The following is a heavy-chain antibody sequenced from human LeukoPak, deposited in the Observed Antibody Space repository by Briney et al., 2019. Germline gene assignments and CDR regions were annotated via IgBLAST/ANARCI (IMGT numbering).Heavy chain of an antibody. CDR1: GFTFSSYG. V-gene: IGHV3-30*02. Sequence: GXSLLLSCAASGFTFSSYGMHWVRQAPGKGLEWVAFIRYDGSNKYYGDSVKGRLTISRDNSKNTLYLQMNSLRAEDTAVYYCAKDSGVVPAAMTGFDPWGQGTLVTVSS. CDR2: IRYDGSNK. CDR3: AKDSGVVPAAMTGFDP. D-gene: IGHD2-2*01. J-gene: IGHJ5*02.